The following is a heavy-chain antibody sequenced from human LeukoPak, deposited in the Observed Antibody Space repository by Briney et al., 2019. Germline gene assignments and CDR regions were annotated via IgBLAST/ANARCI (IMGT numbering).Heavy chain of an antibody. CDR1: GYTFTSYY. D-gene: IGHD6-19*01. CDR2: INPSGGST. Sequence: ASVKVSCKASGYTFTSYYMHWVRQAPGQGLEWMGIINPSGGSTNSAQKFQGRVTMTRDTSTSTAYMELRSLRSDDTAVYYCVAGISFDYWGQGTLVTVSS. CDR3: VAGISFDY. V-gene: IGHV1-46*01. J-gene: IGHJ4*02.